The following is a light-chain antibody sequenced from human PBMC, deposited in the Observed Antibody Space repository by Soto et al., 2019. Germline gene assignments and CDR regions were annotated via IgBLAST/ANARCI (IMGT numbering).Light chain of an antibody. CDR1: RSIINW. Sequence: DIPLTQSPSPLSASVGDRVTITCRASRSIINWLAWYQQKSGKGPKLLIYKASNLQTGVPSRFSGSGYGTEFALTISSLQADDVATYYCQQYSDHCTFGRGTKVEIK. CDR2: KAS. V-gene: IGKV1-5*03. J-gene: IGKJ1*01. CDR3: QQYSDHCT.